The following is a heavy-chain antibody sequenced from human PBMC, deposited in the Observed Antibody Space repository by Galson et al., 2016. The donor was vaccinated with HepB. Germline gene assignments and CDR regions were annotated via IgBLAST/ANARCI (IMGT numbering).Heavy chain of an antibody. CDR3: ARGPFMITFGGVFFDY. J-gene: IGHJ4*02. D-gene: IGHD3-16*01. V-gene: IGHV3-11*01. CDR2: ISSSGSLI. CDR1: GFTFSDYW. Sequence: LRLSCAASGFTFSDYWMSWVRQAPGKGLDWVSYISSSGSLIYYADSVKGRFTISRDNGKNSLYLQMNSLRAEDTAVYYCARGPFMITFGGVFFDYWGQGTLVTVSS.